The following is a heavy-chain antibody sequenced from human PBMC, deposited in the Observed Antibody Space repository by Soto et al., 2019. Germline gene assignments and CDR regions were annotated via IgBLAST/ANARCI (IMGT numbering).Heavy chain of an antibody. CDR1: GYSFTSFW. CDR3: ARPPDYYDSSDAFDI. V-gene: IGHV5-51*01. Sequence: PGESLKISCKGSGYSFTSFWIGWVRQMPGKGLEWMGIIYPGDSDTRYSPSFQGQVTISADKSISTAYLQWSSLKASDTAMYYCARPPDYYDSSDAFDIWGQGTMVTVSS. J-gene: IGHJ3*02. D-gene: IGHD3-22*01. CDR2: IYPGDSDT.